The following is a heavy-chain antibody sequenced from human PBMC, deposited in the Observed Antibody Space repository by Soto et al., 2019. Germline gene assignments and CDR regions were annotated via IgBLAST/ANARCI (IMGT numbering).Heavy chain of an antibody. J-gene: IGHJ5*02. Sequence: EVQLVDSGGGLVQPGGSLRLSCAASEFTFRSYWMHWVRQSPGKGLVWVSAISGSGGSTYYADSVKGRFTISRDNSKNTLYLQMNSLRAEDTAVYYCAKMDSGYASGHAWFDPWGQGTLVTVSS. D-gene: IGHD3-22*01. CDR3: AKMDSGYASGHAWFDP. CDR2: ISGSGGST. CDR1: EFTFRSYW. V-gene: IGHV3-23*04.